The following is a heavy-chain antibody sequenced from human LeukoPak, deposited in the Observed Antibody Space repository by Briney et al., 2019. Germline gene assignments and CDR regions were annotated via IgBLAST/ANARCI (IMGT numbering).Heavy chain of an antibody. D-gene: IGHD3-16*02. CDR3: AKGPRLGELSLSTTHYYFGMDV. J-gene: IGHJ6*02. CDR2: ISGSAHKI. Sequence: GGSLRLSCVASGITFSNYAVSWVRQAPEKGLDWVSVISGSAHKIRYADSVKGRFTISRDNSKNTLDLQMNSLRAEDTAVYYCAKGPRLGELSLSTTHYYFGMDVWGQGTTVTVSS. CDR1: GITFSNYA. V-gene: IGHV3-23*01.